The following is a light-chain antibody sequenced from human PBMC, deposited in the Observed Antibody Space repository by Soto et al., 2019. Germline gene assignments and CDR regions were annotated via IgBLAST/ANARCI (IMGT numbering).Light chain of an antibody. V-gene: IGKV3-20*01. J-gene: IGKJ1*01. Sequence: EIVLTQSPGTLSLSPGERATLSCRASQSVSSSSLAWYQQKPGQAPRLLIYDASSRATGIPDRFSGSGSGTDFTLTISRLEPEDFAGYYCQQYGSSPWTFGQGTKVEIK. CDR2: DAS. CDR1: QSVSSSS. CDR3: QQYGSSPWT.